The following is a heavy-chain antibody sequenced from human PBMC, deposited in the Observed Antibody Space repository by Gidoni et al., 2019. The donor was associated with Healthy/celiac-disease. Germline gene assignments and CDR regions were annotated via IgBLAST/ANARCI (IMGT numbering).Heavy chain of an antibody. D-gene: IGHD2-2*01. CDR2: ISWNSGSI. Sequence: EVQLVESGGGLVQPGRSLRLSCAASGFTFDDYAMHWVRQAPGKGLEWVSGISWNSGSIGYADSVKGRFTISRDNAKNSLYLQMNSLRAEDTALYYCAKDGRVVPAAISGPMDVWGKGTTVTVSS. CDR1: GFTFDDYA. V-gene: IGHV3-9*01. CDR3: AKDGRVVPAAISGPMDV. J-gene: IGHJ6*03.